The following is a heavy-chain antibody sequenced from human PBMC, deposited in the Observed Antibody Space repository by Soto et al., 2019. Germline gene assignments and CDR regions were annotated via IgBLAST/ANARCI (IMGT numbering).Heavy chain of an antibody. J-gene: IGHJ6*02. V-gene: IGHV3-30*18. CDR1: GFTFSSYG. Sequence: GGSLRLSWAASGFTFSSYGMHWVRQAPGKGLEWVAVISYDGSNKYYADSVKGRFTISRDNSKNTLYLQMNSLRAEDTVVYYCAKDIGIAVAGKNYYYYGMDVWGQGTTVTVSS. CDR3: AKDIGIAVAGKNYYYYGMDV. D-gene: IGHD6-19*01. CDR2: ISYDGSNK.